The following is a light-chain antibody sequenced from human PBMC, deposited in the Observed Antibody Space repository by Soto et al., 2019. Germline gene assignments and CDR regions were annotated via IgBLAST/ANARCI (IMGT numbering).Light chain of an antibody. J-gene: IGLJ2*01. CDR1: SSDIGGDNY. CDR3: NSNAVNSVV. CDR2: EVS. V-gene: IGLV2-8*01. Sequence: QSALTQPPSASGSPGQSVTISCTGTSSDIGGDNYVSWYQQNPGKAPKLIIFEVSKRPSGVPDRFSGSKSGNTASLTVSGLQAEDEADYFCNSNAVNSVVFGGGTKLTVL.